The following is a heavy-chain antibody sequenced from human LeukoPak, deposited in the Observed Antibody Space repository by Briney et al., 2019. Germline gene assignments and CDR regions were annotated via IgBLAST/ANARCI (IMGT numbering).Heavy chain of an antibody. V-gene: IGHV3-23*01. CDR1: GFTFSSYA. D-gene: IGHD3-10*01. CDR3: ARNYGSGSYYNFGY. J-gene: IGHJ4*02. Sequence: PGGSLRLSCAASGFTFSSYAMSWVRQAPGKGLEWVSAISGSGFTYYADSVKGRFTISRDNSKNTLYLQMNSLRAEDTAVYYCARNYGSGSYYNFGYWGQGTLVTVSS. CDR2: ISGSGFT.